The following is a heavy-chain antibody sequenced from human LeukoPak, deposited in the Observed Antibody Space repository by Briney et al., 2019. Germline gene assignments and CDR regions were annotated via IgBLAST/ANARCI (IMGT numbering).Heavy chain of an antibody. CDR1: GYTFADYY. Sequence: ASVKVSCKASGYTFADYYIHWVRQAPGQGLEWMGWIYPKSGGTNSAQKFQGRVTMTRDTSISTAYMELSRLKFDDTAVYYCARVSTSGYRDWLDPWGQGTLVAVSS. V-gene: IGHV1-2*02. J-gene: IGHJ5*02. CDR3: ARVSTSGYRDWLDP. D-gene: IGHD3-9*01. CDR2: IYPKSGGT.